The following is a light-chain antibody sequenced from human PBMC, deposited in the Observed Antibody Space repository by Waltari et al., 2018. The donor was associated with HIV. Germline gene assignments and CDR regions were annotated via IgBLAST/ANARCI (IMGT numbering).Light chain of an antibody. V-gene: IGKV4-1*01. CDR2: WAS. CDR3: QQYYTTPRT. J-gene: IGKJ1*01. Sequence: DIVMTQFLDSLAVSLGETATINCKSSQSVLNNSNNKNYFAWYQQKPGQPPKLLISWASTRESGGPDRFSGSVSGTDFTLTISSLQAEDVAVYYCQQYYTTPRTFGQGTEVEIK. CDR1: QSVLNNSNNKNY.